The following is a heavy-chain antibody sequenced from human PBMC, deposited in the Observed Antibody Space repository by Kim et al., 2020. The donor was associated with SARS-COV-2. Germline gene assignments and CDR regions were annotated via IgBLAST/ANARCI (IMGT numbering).Heavy chain of an antibody. V-gene: IGHV3-66*01. CDR3: ARDNLQLWPGGYYYYGMDV. D-gene: IGHD5-18*01. Sequence: GRFTISRDNSKNTLYLQMNSLRAEDTAVYYCARDNLQLWPGGYYYYGMDVWGQGTTVTVSS. J-gene: IGHJ6*02.